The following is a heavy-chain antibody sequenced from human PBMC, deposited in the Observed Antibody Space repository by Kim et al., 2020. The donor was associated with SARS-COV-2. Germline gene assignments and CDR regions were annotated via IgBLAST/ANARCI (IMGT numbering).Heavy chain of an antibody. CDR3: ARGGRSSSVDY. J-gene: IGHJ4*02. D-gene: IGHD6-6*01. V-gene: IGHV3-30-3*01. Sequence: GGSLRLSCAASGFTFSSYAMHWVRQAPGKGLEWVAVISYDGSNKYYADSVKGRFTISRDNSKNTLYLQMNSLRAEDTAVYYCARGGRSSSVDYWGQGTLVTVSS. CDR1: GFTFSSYA. CDR2: ISYDGSNK.